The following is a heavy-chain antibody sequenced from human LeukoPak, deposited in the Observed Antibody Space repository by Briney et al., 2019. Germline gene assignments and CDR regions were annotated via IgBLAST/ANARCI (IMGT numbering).Heavy chain of an antibody. V-gene: IGHV1-58*01. CDR2: IVVGSGNT. CDR3: AAGGADYYDSSGYYYPFAFDI. J-gene: IGHJ3*02. CDR1: GFTFTSSA. Sequence: SVKVSCKASGFTFTSSAVQWVRQARGQCLEWIGWIVVGSGNTNYAQKFQERVTITRDMSASTAYMELSSLRSEDTAVYYCAAGGADYYDSSGYYYPFAFDIWGQGTMVTVSS. D-gene: IGHD3-22*01.